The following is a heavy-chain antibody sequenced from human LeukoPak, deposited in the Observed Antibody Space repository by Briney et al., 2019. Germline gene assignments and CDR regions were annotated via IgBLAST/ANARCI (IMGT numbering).Heavy chain of an antibody. CDR2: IYYSGST. V-gene: IGHV4-59*01. CDR3: ARASKWRVVALEGYYYYYYMDV. Sequence: SETLSLTCTVSGGSISSYYWSWIRQPPGKGLEWIGYIYYSGSTNYNPSLKSRVTISVDTSKNQFSLKLSSVIAADTAVYYCARASKWRVVALEGYYYYYYMDVWGKGTTVTVSS. CDR1: GGSISSYY. J-gene: IGHJ6*03. D-gene: IGHD3-22*01.